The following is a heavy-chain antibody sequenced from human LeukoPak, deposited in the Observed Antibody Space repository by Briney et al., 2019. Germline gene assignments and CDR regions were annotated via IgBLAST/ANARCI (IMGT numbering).Heavy chain of an antibody. CDR1: GFTFSSYG. CDR3: ARDIEEERGDLRLGFDS. Sequence: GGSLRLSCAASGFTFSSYGMHWVRQAPGKGLEWVALIWYDGGNKYYADSVKGRFTISRDNSKNTLYLQMNSLTAEDTAVYYCARDIEEERGDLRLGFDSWGQGTLVTVSS. V-gene: IGHV3-33*01. J-gene: IGHJ4*02. D-gene: IGHD1-1*01. CDR2: IWYDGGNK.